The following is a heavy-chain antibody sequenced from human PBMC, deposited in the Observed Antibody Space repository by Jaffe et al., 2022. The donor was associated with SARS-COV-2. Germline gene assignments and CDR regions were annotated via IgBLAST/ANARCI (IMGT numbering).Heavy chain of an antibody. CDR3: TTDEGPARIVGATTVYYYYYGMDV. CDR2: IKSKTDGGTT. Sequence: EVQLVESGGGLVKPGGSLRLSCAASGFTFSNAWMSWVRQAPGKGLEWVGRIKSKTDGGTTDYAAPVKGRFTISRDDSKNTLYLQMNSLKTEDTAVYYCTTDEGPARIVGATTVYYYYYGMDVWGQGTTVTVSS. J-gene: IGHJ6*02. D-gene: IGHD1-26*01. V-gene: IGHV3-15*01. CDR1: GFTFSNAW.